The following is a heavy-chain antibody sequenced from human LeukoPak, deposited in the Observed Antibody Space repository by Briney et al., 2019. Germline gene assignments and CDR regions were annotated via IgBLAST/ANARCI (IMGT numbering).Heavy chain of an antibody. Sequence: PSETLSLTCTVSGDSITSGTYYWDWIRQAPGKGLEWIGNVYHTGIIYYNRSLESRVTMSVDTSKNQFSLKLNSLTAADTAVYYCARHHSALNWFDLWGQGTLVTVSS. D-gene: IGHD2-15*01. J-gene: IGHJ5*02. CDR3: ARHHSALNWFDL. V-gene: IGHV4-39*01. CDR2: VYHTGII. CDR1: GDSITSGTYY.